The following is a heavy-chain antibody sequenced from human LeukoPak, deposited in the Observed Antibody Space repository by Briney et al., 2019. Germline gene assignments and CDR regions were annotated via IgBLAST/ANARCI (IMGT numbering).Heavy chain of an antibody. Sequence: ASVKVAGKASGDTFTTYGFNWVRQAPGQGLEFIRSIRPYNGYTNYAQQFQGRFTMTKDTYKSTAYMELRSMSSDDKAIYHCASSQGYCSGGNCYGYRYYFDSWGQGTLVTVS. CDR1: GDTFTTYG. J-gene: IGHJ4*02. CDR2: IRPYNGYT. V-gene: IGHV1-18*01. D-gene: IGHD2-15*01. CDR3: ASSQGYCSGGNCYGYRYYFDS.